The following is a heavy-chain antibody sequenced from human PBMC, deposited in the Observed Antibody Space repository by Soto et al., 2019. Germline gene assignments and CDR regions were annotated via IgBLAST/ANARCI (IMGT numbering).Heavy chain of an antibody. CDR3: ARGFSAGKGSPPDY. V-gene: IGHV3-30*04. CDR1: GFTFRSYA. D-gene: IGHD3-10*01. Sequence: PGGSLRLSCAASGFTFRSYAIHWVRQAPGKGLEWVAVISRDGSNKYYVDSVKGRFTISRDNSKNTLYLQMNSLRDGDTAVYYCARGFSAGKGSPPDYWGQGTLVTVSS. CDR2: ISRDGSNK. J-gene: IGHJ4*02.